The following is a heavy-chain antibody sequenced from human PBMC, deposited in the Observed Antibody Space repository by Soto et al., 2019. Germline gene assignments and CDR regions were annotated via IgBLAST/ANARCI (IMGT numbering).Heavy chain of an antibody. CDR3: AREARLRCSSTSCYNPMDV. CDR1: GGSFSGYY. D-gene: IGHD2-2*01. V-gene: IGHV4-34*01. CDR2: INHSGST. Sequence: SETLSLTCAVYGGSFSGYYWSWIRQPPGKGLEWIGEINHSGSTNYNPSLKSRVTISVDTSKNQFSLKLSSVTAADTAVYYCAREARLRCSSTSCYNPMDVWGQGTTVTVSS. J-gene: IGHJ6*02.